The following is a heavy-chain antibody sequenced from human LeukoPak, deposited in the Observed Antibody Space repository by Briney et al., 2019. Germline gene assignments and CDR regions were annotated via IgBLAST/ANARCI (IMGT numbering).Heavy chain of an antibody. CDR2: ISGSGGST. D-gene: IGHD1-14*01. J-gene: IGHJ3*01. CDR3: AKRITVVARDAFDF. Sequence: GGSLRLSCAASGFTFSTYAMSCVCQAPGKGLEWVSSISGSGGSTFDADSVKGRFTISRDNSKNTLYLQMNSQRAEDTAVYYCAKRITVVARDAFDFWGQGTMVTVSS. CDR1: GFTFSTYA. V-gene: IGHV3-23*01.